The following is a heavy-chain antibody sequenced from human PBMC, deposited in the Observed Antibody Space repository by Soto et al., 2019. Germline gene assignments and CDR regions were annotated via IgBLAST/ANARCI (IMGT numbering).Heavy chain of an antibody. CDR2: ISGSGNNA. CDR3: AKVHRYCSGGSCYAGYFEY. J-gene: IGHJ1*01. D-gene: IGHD2-15*01. Sequence: EVQLLESGGGLVQPGGSLRVSCAASGFTFHNYAMSWVRQAPGKGLEWVSAISGSGNNAYYTESVKGRFTISRDKSQSTLFRQMNILRAENTGVYYCAKVHRYCSGGSCYAGYFEYWGQGTLVTVSS. V-gene: IGHV3-23*01. CDR1: GFTFHNYA.